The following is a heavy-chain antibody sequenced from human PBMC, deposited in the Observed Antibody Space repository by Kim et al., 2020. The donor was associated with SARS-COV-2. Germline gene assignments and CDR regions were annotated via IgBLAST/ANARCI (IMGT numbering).Heavy chain of an antibody. V-gene: IGHV3-7*03. J-gene: IGHJ4*02. Sequence: GGSLRLSCAASGFIFSNYWMSWVRQAPGKGLQWVANIKPDGSDTYYVDSVKGRFTISRDNAKNSLYLQMDSLRVEDTAVYYCARSEYWGQGTLVTV. CDR2: IKPDGSDT. CDR1: GFIFSNYW. CDR3: ARSEY.